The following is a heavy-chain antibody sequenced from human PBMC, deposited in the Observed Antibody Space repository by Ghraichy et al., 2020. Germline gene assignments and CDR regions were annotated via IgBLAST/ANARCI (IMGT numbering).Heavy chain of an antibody. J-gene: IGHJ4*02. Sequence: GESLNISCVASEFTFSNFWMYWVRQVPGKGPVWLSRINGDGTSIDYADPARGRFTISRDNAKNTLYLQMHSLRVDDTAVYYCGRMNTAWSPDYWGQGTLVTVSS. V-gene: IGHV3-74*01. D-gene: IGHD1/OR15-1a*01. CDR1: EFTFSNFW. CDR2: INGDGTSI. CDR3: GRMNTAWSPDY.